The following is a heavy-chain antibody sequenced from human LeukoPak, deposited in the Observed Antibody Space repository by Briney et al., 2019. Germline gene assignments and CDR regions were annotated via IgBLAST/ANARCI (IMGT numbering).Heavy chain of an antibody. V-gene: IGHV3-7*01. CDR1: GFTFSSYW. J-gene: IGHJ5*02. Sequence: GGSLRLSCAASGFTFSSYWMSWVRQAPGKGLEWVANIKQDGSEKYYVDSVKGRFTISRDNAKNSLYLQMNSLRAEDTAVYYCAGTRIAAVGGFLNPWGQGTLVTVSS. CDR2: IKQDGSEK. CDR3: AGTRIAAVGGFLNP. D-gene: IGHD6-13*01.